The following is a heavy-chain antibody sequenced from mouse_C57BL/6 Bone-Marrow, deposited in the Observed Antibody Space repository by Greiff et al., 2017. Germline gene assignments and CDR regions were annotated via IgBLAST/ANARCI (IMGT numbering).Heavy chain of an antibody. Sequence: VMLVESGPGLVAPSQSLSITCTVSGFSLTSYGVSWVRQPPGKGLEWLGVIWGDGSTNDYSALISRLSTSKDNSKSHVFLKLNSLQTDDTATYYCAKNSYYYGSSLYYFDYWGQGTTLTVSS. V-gene: IGHV2-3*01. J-gene: IGHJ2*01. CDR2: IWGDGST. CDR1: GFSLTSYG. CDR3: AKNSYYYGSSLYYFDY. D-gene: IGHD1-1*01.